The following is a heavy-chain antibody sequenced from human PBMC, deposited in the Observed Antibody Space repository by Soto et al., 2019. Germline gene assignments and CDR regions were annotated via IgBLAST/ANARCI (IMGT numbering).Heavy chain of an antibody. CDR3: ACGLSGYDSGWFDP. J-gene: IGHJ5*02. CDR1: GYTFTSYG. D-gene: IGHD5-12*01. CDR2: ISAYNGNT. V-gene: IGHV1-18*01. Sequence: ASVKVSCKASGYTFTSYGISWVRQAPGQGLEWMGWISAYNGNTNYAQKLQGRVTMTTDTSTSTAYMELRSLRSDDTAVYYCACGLSGYDSGWFDPWGQGTLVTVSS.